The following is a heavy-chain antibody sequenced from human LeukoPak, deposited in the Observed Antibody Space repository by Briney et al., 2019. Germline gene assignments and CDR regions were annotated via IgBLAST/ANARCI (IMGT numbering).Heavy chain of an antibody. Sequence: GGSLRLSCAASGFTFSSYSMNWVRQAPGKGLEWVSSISSGSSYIYYADSVKGRFTISRDNAKNSLYLQMNSLRAEDTAVYYCARGSITIFGVVIYPYYFDYWGQGTLVTVSS. D-gene: IGHD3-3*01. CDR2: ISSGSSYI. CDR3: ARGSITIFGVVIYPYYFDY. J-gene: IGHJ4*02. V-gene: IGHV3-21*01. CDR1: GFTFSSYS.